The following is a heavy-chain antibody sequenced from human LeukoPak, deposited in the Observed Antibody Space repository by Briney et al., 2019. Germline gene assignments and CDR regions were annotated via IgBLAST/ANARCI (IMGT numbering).Heavy chain of an antibody. CDR2: ISSGSSTI. D-gene: IGHD2-2*01. Sequence: GGSLRLSCAASGFTVSSNYMSWVRQAPGKGLEWVSYISSGSSTIYYADSVKGRFTISRDNAKNSLYLQMNSLRAEDTAVYYCARVYQAADYWGQGTLVTVSS. CDR1: GFTVSSNY. J-gene: IGHJ4*02. V-gene: IGHV3-48*01. CDR3: ARVYQAADY.